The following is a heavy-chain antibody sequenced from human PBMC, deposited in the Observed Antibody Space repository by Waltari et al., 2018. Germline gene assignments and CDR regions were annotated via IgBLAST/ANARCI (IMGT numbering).Heavy chain of an antibody. V-gene: IGHV4-34*01. CDR2: INHAPNR. CDR3: ARLEDCTGPGGNCYSGDVFALDV. D-gene: IGHD2-8*02. Sequence: QVHLQQWGAGALQPLDTLSLTCAVFGGPLRGYYWGWLRQPPGKGLAWIGEINHAPNRNYNPTLKSRVTMSVDTSKNQFSLKLSSVTAADTGIYYCARLEDCTGPGGNCYSGDVFALDVWGQGTMVTVSS. CDR1: GGPLRGYY. J-gene: IGHJ6*02.